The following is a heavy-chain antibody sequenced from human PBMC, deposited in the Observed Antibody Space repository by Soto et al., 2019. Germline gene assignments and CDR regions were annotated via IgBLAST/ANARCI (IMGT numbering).Heavy chain of an antibody. Sequence: QVQLVQSGAEVKKPGSSVKVSCKASGGTFSSYAISWVRQAPGQGLEWMGGIIPIFGTANYAQKFQGRVTITADESTSTAYMERSSLRSEDTAVYYCASARPRLEHYDSSGYFYYCGQGTLVTVSS. CDR2: IIPIFGTA. D-gene: IGHD3-22*01. CDR1: GGTFSSYA. V-gene: IGHV1-69*01. J-gene: IGHJ4*02. CDR3: ASARPRLEHYDSSGYFYY.